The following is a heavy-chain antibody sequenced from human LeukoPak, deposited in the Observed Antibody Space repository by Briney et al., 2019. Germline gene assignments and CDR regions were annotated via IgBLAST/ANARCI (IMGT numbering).Heavy chain of an antibody. CDR1: AGSISRNF. Sequence: SETLSLTCTVSAGSISRNFWSWFRQPPGKGLEWIGYIYYSGTTTYNPSLESRVTISVDASKSQFTLKLSSVTAADTAVYYCSRLGGSGYYSDYWGQGTLVTVSS. CDR2: IYYSGTT. J-gene: IGHJ4*02. V-gene: IGHV4-59*08. D-gene: IGHD5-12*01. CDR3: SRLGGSGYYSDY.